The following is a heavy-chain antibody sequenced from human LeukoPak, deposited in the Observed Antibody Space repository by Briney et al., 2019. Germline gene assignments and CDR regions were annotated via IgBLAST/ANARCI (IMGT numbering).Heavy chain of an antibody. CDR2: IKSNADGGTP. J-gene: IGHJ4*02. D-gene: IGHD2/OR15-2a*01. Sequence: GGSLRLSCAASGFSFMNAWMIWVRQAPGKGLEWVGRIKSNADGGTPDYAAPARGRFTISRDDSKNTLCLQMNSLKTEDTAVYYCTTFYHEYSPYWGRGTLVTVSS. CDR1: GFSFMNAW. V-gene: IGHV3-15*01. CDR3: TTFYHEYSPY.